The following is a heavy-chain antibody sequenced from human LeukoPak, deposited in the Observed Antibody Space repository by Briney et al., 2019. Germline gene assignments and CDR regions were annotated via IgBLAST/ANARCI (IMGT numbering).Heavy chain of an antibody. CDR1: GGSISSYY. CDR2: IYNSGST. D-gene: IGHD5-18*01. Sequence: SETLSLTCTVSGGSISSYYWSWIRQPPGKGLEWIGYIYNSGSTNYNPSLKSRVTISVDKYTNQLSLKLSSVTAADKAVYYCARGRGYSYGYGYWGQGTLVTVSS. V-gene: IGHV4-59*01. CDR3: ARGRGYSYGYGY. J-gene: IGHJ4*02.